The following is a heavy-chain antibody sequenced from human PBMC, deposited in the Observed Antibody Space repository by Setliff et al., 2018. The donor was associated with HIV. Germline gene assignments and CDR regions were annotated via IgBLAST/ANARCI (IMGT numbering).Heavy chain of an antibody. D-gene: IGHD6-19*01. V-gene: IGHV5-51*01. CDR3: VRRKSSGWYADY. J-gene: IGHJ4*02. Sequence: GESLKISCKASGYVFTSNWIGWVRQMPGKGPEWMEIIYPDDSDTRYSPSFQGQVTISADNSITTAYLQWSSLKASDTAMYYCVRRKSSGWYADYWGQGTLVTAPQ. CDR1: GYVFTSNW. CDR2: IYPDDSDT.